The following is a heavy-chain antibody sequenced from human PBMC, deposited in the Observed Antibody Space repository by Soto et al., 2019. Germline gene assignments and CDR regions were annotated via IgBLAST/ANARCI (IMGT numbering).Heavy chain of an antibody. CDR2: IYYSGTS. CDR3: GRSSTD. V-gene: IGHV4-39*01. CDR1: GGSISSSSHY. Sequence: SETLSLTCTVSGGSISSSSHYWGWIRQPPGKGLEWIGSIYYSGTSYYNPSLKSRVTISVDTSKSQFSLKLSSVTAADTAVYYCGRSSTDWGQGTLVTVSS. J-gene: IGHJ4*02. D-gene: IGHD2-2*01.